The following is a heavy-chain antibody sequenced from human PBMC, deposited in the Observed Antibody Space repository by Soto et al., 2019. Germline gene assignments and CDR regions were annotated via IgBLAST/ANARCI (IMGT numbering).Heavy chain of an antibody. J-gene: IGHJ4*02. CDR2: INSDGSST. CDR3: ARARPGQLWTACDY. V-gene: IGHV3-74*01. D-gene: IGHD5-18*01. CDR1: GFTFSSYW. Sequence: SLRLSCAASGFTFSSYWMHWVLQAPGKGLVWVSRINSDGSSTSYADSVKGRFTISRDNAKNTLYLQMNSLRAEETAVYYCARARPGQLWTACDYSGQGTLVAFSP.